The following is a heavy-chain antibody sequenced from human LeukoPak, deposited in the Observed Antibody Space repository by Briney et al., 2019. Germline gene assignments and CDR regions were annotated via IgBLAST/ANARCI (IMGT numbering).Heavy chain of an antibody. J-gene: IGHJ4*02. Sequence: GGSLKISCKGSGYRFTSYWIGWVRQLPGKGLEWMGIIYPGDSDTRYSPSFQGQVTISADKSISTAYLQWSSLRASDTAMYYCARLVGAASAENDYWGQGTLVTVSS. CDR1: GYRFTSYW. CDR2: IYPGDSDT. V-gene: IGHV5-51*01. CDR3: ARLVGAASAENDY. D-gene: IGHD1-26*01.